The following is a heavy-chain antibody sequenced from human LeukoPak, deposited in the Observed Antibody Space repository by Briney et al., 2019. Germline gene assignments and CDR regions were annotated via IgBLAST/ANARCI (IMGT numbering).Heavy chain of an antibody. J-gene: IGHJ6*03. CDR3: ARSGTYSRHYYYMDV. CDR1: GFTFSDYY. V-gene: IGHV3-11*01. D-gene: IGHD1-26*01. CDR2: ISSSGSTI. Sequence: PGGSLRLSCAASGFTFSDYYMSWIRQAPGKGLEWGSYISSSGSTIYYADSVKGRFTISRDSAKNSLYLQMNSLRAEDTAVYYCARSGTYSRHYYYMDVWGKGTTVTVSS.